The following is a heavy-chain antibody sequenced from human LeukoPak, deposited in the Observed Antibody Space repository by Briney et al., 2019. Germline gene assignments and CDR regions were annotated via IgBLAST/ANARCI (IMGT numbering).Heavy chain of an antibody. CDR1: GFRFSGYG. CDR3: ARDPYYGSGSYSTFEY. J-gene: IGHJ4*02. CDR2: ISAGSGST. Sequence: PGGSLRLSCAASGFRFSGYGMSWVRQAPGKGLEWVSSISAGSGSTDYADSVKGRFTISRDDSKNTLYLQMNSLRAEDTALYHCARDPYYGSGSYSTFEYWGQGTLVTVSS. V-gene: IGHV3-23*01. D-gene: IGHD3-10*01.